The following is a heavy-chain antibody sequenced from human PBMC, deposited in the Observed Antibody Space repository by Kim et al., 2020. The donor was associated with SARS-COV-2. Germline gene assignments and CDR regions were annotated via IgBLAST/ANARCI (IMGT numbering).Heavy chain of an antibody. J-gene: IGHJ3*02. Sequence: GGSLRLSCAASGFTFSSYSMNWVRQAPGKGLEWVSYISSSSSTIYYADSVKGRFTISRDNAKNSLYLQMNSLRAEDTAVYYCARERMIYYYDSSGYLSDAFDIWGQGTMVTVSS. CDR3: ARERMIYYYDSSGYLSDAFDI. V-gene: IGHV3-48*04. CDR1: GFTFSSYS. D-gene: IGHD3-22*01. CDR2: ISSSSSTI.